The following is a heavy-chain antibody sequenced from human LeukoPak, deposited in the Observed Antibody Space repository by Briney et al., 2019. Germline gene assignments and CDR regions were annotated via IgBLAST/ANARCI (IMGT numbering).Heavy chain of an antibody. Sequence: ARTRSRSRSVARGSSSSDDGSWIRQTPGKGLEWIGYIHHSGNTNYNPSLTSRVIISVDTSKNQFTLRLSSVTAADTAVYYCERGYYDSSGYSNTFDIWGQGTMVTVSS. D-gene: IGHD3-22*01. V-gene: IGHV4-59*08. CDR2: IHHSGNT. J-gene: IGHJ3*02. CDR3: ERGYYDSSGYSNTFDI. CDR1: RGSSSSDD.